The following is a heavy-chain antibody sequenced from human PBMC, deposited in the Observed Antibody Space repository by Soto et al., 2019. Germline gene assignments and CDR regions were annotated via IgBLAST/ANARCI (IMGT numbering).Heavy chain of an antibody. J-gene: IGHJ2*01. D-gene: IGHD2-15*01. CDR1: ADTFTNYY. CDR2: INPSGTAT. V-gene: IGHV1-46*01. Sequence: QVQLVQSGAEVKQPGASVKVSCEASADTFTNYYIHWVRQAPGQGLEWLGTINPSGTATSYAHNFGGRVTITRDTAINTVDMKVNCLISEDAAVYYWTRVLLGTVYFDLWGRGTLVKVSS. CDR3: TRVLLGTVYFDL.